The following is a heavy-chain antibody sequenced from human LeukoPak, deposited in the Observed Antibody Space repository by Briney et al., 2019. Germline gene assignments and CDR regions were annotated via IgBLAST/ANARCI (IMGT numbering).Heavy chain of an antibody. Sequence: SETLSLTCAVYGGSFSGYYWSWIRQPPGKGLEWIGEINHSGSTNYNPSLKSRVTISVDTSKNQFSLKLSSVTAADTAVYYCARALKYYYDSSGYWPGHWFDPWGQGTLVTVSS. CDR2: INHSGST. J-gene: IGHJ5*02. CDR1: GGSFSGYY. CDR3: ARALKYYYDSSGYWPGHWFDP. V-gene: IGHV4-34*01. D-gene: IGHD3-22*01.